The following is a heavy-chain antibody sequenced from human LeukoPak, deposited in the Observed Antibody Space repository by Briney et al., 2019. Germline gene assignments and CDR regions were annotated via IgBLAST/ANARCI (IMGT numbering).Heavy chain of an antibody. V-gene: IGHV4-61*01. CDR1: GYSISSSYY. Sequence: SETLSLTCSVSGYSISSSYYWSWIRQPPGKGLEWIGYIYYSGSTNYNPSLKSRVTISVDTSKNQFSLKLSSVTAADTAVYYCARERIDSDLDYWGQGTLVTVSS. J-gene: IGHJ4*02. CDR2: IYYSGST. CDR3: ARERIDSDLDY. D-gene: IGHD2/OR15-2a*01.